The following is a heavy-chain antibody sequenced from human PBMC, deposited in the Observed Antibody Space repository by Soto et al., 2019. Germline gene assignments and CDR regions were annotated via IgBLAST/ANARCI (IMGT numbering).Heavy chain of an antibody. J-gene: IGHJ4*02. D-gene: IGHD3-22*01. CDR1: GFTFSSYA. CDR2: ISGSGGST. V-gene: IGHV3-23*01. Sequence: PGGSLRLSCAASGFTFSSYAMSWVRQAPGKGLEWVSAISGSGGSTYYADSVKGRFTISRDNSKNTLYLQMNSLRAEDTAVYYCAKAPPTEHYYDSSGYYYTYFDYWGQGTLVTVSS. CDR3: AKAPPTEHYYDSSGYYYTYFDY.